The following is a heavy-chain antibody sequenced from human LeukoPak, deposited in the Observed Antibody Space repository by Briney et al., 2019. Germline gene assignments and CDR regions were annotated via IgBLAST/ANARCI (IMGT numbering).Heavy chain of an antibody. CDR3: AREKDSSSWYYFDY. V-gene: IGHV6-1*01. D-gene: IGHD6-13*01. J-gene: IGHJ4*02. CDR1: GDSVSSNTAA. CDR2: TYYRSKWYN. Sequence: SQTLSLTCAISGDSVSSNTAAWNWIRQSPSRGLEWLGRTYYRSKWYNDYAVSVKSRITINSDTSKNQFSLQLDSVTPEDTAVYYCAREKDSSSWYYFDYWGQGTLVTVSS.